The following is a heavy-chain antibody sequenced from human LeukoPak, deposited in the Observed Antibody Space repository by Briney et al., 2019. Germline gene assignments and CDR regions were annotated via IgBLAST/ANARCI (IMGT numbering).Heavy chain of an antibody. D-gene: IGHD3-9*01. Sequence: SGTLSLTCAVSGVSISSSEWWIWVRQPPAQGLEWIGEIHRAGRTRYNPSLKSRVTISMDYSKNQFSLKLTSVTAADTAIYYCGKTDIYFNPIDYWGPGSLVTVSS. CDR2: IHRAGRT. CDR1: GVSISSSEW. J-gene: IGHJ4*02. V-gene: IGHV4-4*02. CDR3: GKTDIYFNPIDY.